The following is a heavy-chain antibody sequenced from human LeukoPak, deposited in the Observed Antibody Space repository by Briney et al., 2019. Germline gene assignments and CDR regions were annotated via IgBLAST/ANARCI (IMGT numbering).Heavy chain of an antibody. CDR1: GFSLSSYE. CDR3: ARRYCSSTSCTLDY. Sequence: PGRSLRLSCAASGFSLSSYEVNWVRQAPGKGLEWVSYISTSGSTKYYGDSVKGRFTISRDNAENSLYLQMNSLRAEDTAVYYCARRYCSSTSCTLDYWGQGTLVTVSS. V-gene: IGHV3-48*03. D-gene: IGHD2-2*01. CDR2: ISTSGSTK. J-gene: IGHJ4*02.